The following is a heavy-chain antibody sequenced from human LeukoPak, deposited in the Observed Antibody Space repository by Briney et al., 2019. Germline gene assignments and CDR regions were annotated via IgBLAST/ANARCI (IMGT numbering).Heavy chain of an antibody. CDR1: GFTFSSYA. Sequence: PGGSLRLSCAASGFTFSSYAMSWVRQAPGKGLEWVSAISGSGGSTYYADSVKGRFTISRDNSKNTLYLQMNSLRAEDTVVYYCAKPAAYCSGGSCYFSAYYYGMDVWGQGTTVTVSS. CDR2: ISGSGGST. V-gene: IGHV3-23*01. J-gene: IGHJ6*02. D-gene: IGHD2-15*01. CDR3: AKPAAYCSGGSCYFSAYYYGMDV.